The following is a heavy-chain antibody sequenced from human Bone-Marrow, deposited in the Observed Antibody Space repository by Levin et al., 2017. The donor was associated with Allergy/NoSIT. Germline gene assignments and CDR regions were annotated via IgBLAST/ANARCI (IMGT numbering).Heavy chain of an antibody. CDR3: AWITPSDVFDI. CDR1: GFNFNMYN. J-gene: IGHJ3*02. V-gene: IGHV3-21*01. D-gene: IGHD2-15*01. Sequence: GGSLRLSCAASGFNFNMYNMIWVRQAPGKGLEYVSSISIYGNYRFFGESLRGRFSISRDDAMNTLYLYMNSLRPDDKALYYCAWITPSDVFDICGQGTLVGVSS. CDR2: ISIYGNYR.